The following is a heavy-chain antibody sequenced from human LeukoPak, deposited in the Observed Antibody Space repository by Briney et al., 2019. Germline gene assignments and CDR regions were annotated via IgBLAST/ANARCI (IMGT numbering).Heavy chain of an antibody. CDR3: AKDLGYCSGGSCYYFDY. J-gene: IGHJ4*02. D-gene: IGHD2-15*01. V-gene: IGHV3-23*01. CDR2: ISGSGGST. Sequence: PGGTLRLSCAASGFTFSSYGMSWVRQAPGKGLEWVSAISGSGGSTYYADSVKGRFTISRDNSKNTLYQQMNSLRAEDTAVYYCAKDLGYCSGGSCYYFDYWGQGTLVTVSS. CDR1: GFTFSSYG.